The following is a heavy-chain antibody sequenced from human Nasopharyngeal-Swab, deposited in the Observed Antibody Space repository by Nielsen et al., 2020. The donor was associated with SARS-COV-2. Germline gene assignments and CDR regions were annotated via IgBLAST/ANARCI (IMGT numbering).Heavy chain of an antibody. J-gene: IGHJ4*02. CDR2: ISDSGSYR. CDR1: GFTFSDHY. V-gene: IGHV3-11*06. Sequence: GESLKISCVASGFTFSDHYMTWIRQAPGKGLEWVSFISDSGSYRNHADSVKGRFTISRDNAKNSLYLQMNSLRDEDTAVYYCARERARFLEWLLYGTFDYWGQGTLVTVSS. CDR3: ARERARFLEWLLYGTFDY. D-gene: IGHD3-3*01.